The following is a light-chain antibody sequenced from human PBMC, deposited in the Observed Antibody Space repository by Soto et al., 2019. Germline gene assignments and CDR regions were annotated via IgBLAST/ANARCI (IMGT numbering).Light chain of an antibody. CDR1: SSDNGGYNY. V-gene: IGLV2-8*01. J-gene: IGLJ3*02. Sequence: QSALTQPPSASGSPGQSVTISCTGISSDNGGYNYVSWYQQHPGRAPKFLVYEVDKRPSGVPDRFSGSKSGNTASLTVSGLLAEDEADYYCSSYAGSNILVFGGGTKLTVL. CDR3: SSYAGSNILV. CDR2: EVD.